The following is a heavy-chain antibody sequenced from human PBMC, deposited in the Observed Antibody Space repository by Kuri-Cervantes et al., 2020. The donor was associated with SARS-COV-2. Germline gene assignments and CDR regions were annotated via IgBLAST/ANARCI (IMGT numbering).Heavy chain of an antibody. J-gene: IGHJ6*03. V-gene: IGHV4-34*01. CDR1: GESFSGYY. CDR2: VNHRGST. CDR3: ARAYGLLRYIYYMDV. Sequence: SETLSLTCAFYGESFSGYYWNWIRQSPGKGLQWIGEVNHRGSTNYNPSLKSRVTISVDTSNNQFSLHLSSVTAADTAVYHCARAYGLLRYIYYMDVWGKGTTVTVSS. D-gene: IGHD3-9*01.